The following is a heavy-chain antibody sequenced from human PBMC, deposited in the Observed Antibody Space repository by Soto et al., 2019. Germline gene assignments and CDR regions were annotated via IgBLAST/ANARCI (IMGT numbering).Heavy chain of an antibody. D-gene: IGHD1-26*01. CDR3: AKGEPADY. Sequence: QVQLVESGGGVVQPGRSLRLSCAASGFTFSSYGMHWVRQAPGKGLEWVAVISYDGSNKYYADSVKGRFTISRDNSKNTLYLQRNSLRAEDTAVYYCAKGEPADYWGQGTLVTVSS. CDR1: GFTFSSYG. J-gene: IGHJ4*02. CDR2: ISYDGSNK. V-gene: IGHV3-30*18.